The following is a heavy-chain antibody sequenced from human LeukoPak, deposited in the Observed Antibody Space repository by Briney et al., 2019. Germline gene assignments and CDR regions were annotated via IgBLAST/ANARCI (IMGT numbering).Heavy chain of an antibody. J-gene: IGHJ4*02. CDR2: ISSSSSTI. V-gene: IGHV3-48*01. Sequence: TGGSLRLSCAASGFTFSSYSMNWVRQARGKGLEWVSYISSSSSTINYADSVKGRFTISRDNAKNSLYLQMNSLRAEATAVYYCARETSGYSYGPGPSVSDGVYWGQGTLVTVSS. CDR1: GFTFSSYS. CDR3: ARETSGYSYGPGPSVSDGVY. D-gene: IGHD5-18*01.